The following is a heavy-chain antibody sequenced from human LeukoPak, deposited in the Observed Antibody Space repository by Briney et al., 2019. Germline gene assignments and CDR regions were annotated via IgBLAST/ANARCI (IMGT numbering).Heavy chain of an antibody. V-gene: IGHV3-74*01. Sequence: GGSLRLSCAASRFTFSGYWMHWVRQPPGKGLVWVSCISTDGSSTSYADSVKGRFTISRDNAKNTLYLQMNSLRAEDTAVYYCARRNYYSMDVWGQGTTVTVSS. CDR3: ARRNYYSMDV. CDR2: ISTDGSST. J-gene: IGHJ6*02. CDR1: RFTFSGYW.